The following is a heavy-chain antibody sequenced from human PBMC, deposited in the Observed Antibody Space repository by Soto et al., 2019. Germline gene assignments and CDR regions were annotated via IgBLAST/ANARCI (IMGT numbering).Heavy chain of an antibody. V-gene: IGHV3-30*18. J-gene: IGHJ4*02. D-gene: IGHD6-13*01. CDR1: GFMFGSYD. Sequence: QVQLVESGGGVVQPGRSLRLSCVASGFMFGSYDLDWVRQAPGKGLEWVAVISWDGSKTSYADSVKGRFNIARDNSKNTLYLQMDSLRAEDTAVYYCTKDRWRYRSPGGNFEYWGQGTLVTVSS. CDR3: TKDRWRYRSPGGNFEY. CDR2: ISWDGSKT.